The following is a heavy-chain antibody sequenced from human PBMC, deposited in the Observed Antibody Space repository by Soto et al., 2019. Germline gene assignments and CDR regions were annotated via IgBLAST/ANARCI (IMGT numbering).Heavy chain of an antibody. Sequence: GGSLRLSCAASGFTFSSYGMHWVRQAPGKGLEWVAVISYDGSNKYYADSVKGRFTISRDNSKNTLYLQMNSLRAEDTAVYYCAKVRIAVAEYDAFDIWGQGTMVTVSS. D-gene: IGHD6-19*01. CDR1: GFTFSSYG. J-gene: IGHJ3*02. CDR3: AKVRIAVAEYDAFDI. V-gene: IGHV3-30*18. CDR2: ISYDGSNK.